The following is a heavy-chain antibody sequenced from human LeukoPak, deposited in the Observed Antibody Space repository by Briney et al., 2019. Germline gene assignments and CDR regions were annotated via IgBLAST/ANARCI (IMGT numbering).Heavy chain of an antibody. CDR3: ARAYFDSSGYYYVYFDS. J-gene: IGHJ4*02. Sequence: GGSLRLSCAASGFTFDDYAMHWVRQAPGKGLEWVSGISWNSGSIGYADSVKGRFTISRDNAKNSLYLQMNILRAEDTAVYYCARAYFDSSGYYYVYFDSWGQGTLVTVSS. D-gene: IGHD3-22*01. CDR1: GFTFDDYA. CDR2: ISWNSGSI. V-gene: IGHV3-9*01.